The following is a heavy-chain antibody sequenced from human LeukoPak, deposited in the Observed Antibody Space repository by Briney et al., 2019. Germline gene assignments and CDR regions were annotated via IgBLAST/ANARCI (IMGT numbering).Heavy chain of an antibody. Sequence: ASVKVSCKASGYTFTSYDINWVRQATGQGLEWMGWMNPNSGNTGYAQKFQGRDTITRNTSISTAYMELSSLRSEDTAVYYCARGRAGYYDFWSGIFDYWGQGTLVTVSS. CDR2: MNPNSGNT. CDR3: ARGRAGYYDFWSGIFDY. J-gene: IGHJ4*02. D-gene: IGHD3-3*01. CDR1: GYTFTSYD. V-gene: IGHV1-8*03.